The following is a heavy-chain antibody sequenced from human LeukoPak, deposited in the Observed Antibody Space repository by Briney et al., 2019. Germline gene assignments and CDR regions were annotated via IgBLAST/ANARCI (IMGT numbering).Heavy chain of an antibody. CDR2: INPNNGGT. Sequence: ASVKVSCKASGNTFTGYYMHGLRQAPGQGLEWMGWINPNNGGTNYAQKFQGRVTMTRDTSISTAYMELSSLRSEDTAVYYCARVYSSGWFDYWGQGTLVTVSS. J-gene: IGHJ4*02. CDR3: ARVYSSGWFDY. V-gene: IGHV1-2*02. D-gene: IGHD6-19*01. CDR1: GNTFTGYY.